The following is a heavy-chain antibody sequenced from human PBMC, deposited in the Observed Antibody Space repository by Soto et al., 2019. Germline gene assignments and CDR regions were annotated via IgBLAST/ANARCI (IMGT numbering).Heavy chain of an antibody. Sequence: GGSLRLSCAASGFTFSSYAMSWVRQAPGKGLEWVSAISGSGGSTYYADSVKGRFTISRDNSKNTLYLQMNSLRAEDTAVYYCAKDKWTARPSEVLYGAFDIWGQGTMVTVSS. V-gene: IGHV3-23*01. D-gene: IGHD6-6*01. CDR1: GFTFSSYA. CDR2: ISGSGGST. CDR3: AKDKWTARPSEVLYGAFDI. J-gene: IGHJ3*02.